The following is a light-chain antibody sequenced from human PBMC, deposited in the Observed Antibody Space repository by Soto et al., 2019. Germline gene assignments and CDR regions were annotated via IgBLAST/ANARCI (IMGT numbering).Light chain of an antibody. CDR3: QQSYSSPPT. V-gene: IGKV1-39*01. Sequence: DIQMTQSPSSLSASVEDRVIITCRASQSISNHLNWYRQKPGKAPKLLIFAASSLQSGVPSRFSGSRSGPDFTLTISSLQPEDFATYYCQQSYSSPPTCGQGTKVDIK. CDR1: QSISNH. J-gene: IGKJ1*01. CDR2: AAS.